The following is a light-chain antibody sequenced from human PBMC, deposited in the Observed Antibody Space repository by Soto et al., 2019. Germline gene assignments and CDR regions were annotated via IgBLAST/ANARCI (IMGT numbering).Light chain of an antibody. J-gene: IGKJ1*01. Sequence: EVMLAPSPAPPFVSPGERGIRSCMASQSVDISLAWYQQKPGQAPRLLIYGASKRAIGLPARFSGSGSGTEFTLTITSLQSEDFAVYYCQQYNNWPQTFGQGTKVDIK. V-gene: IGKV3-15*01. CDR3: QQYNNWPQT. CDR2: GAS. CDR1: QSVDIS.